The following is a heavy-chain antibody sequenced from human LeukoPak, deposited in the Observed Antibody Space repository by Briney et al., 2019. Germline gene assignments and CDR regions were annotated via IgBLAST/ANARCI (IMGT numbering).Heavy chain of an antibody. Sequence: SETLSLTCAVYGGSFSGCYWSWIRQPPGKGLEWIGEINHSGSTNYNPSLKSRVTISVDTSKNQFSLKLSSVTAADTAVYYCARGHNLDFWSGTFKFDYWGQGTLVTVSS. CDR3: ARGHNLDFWSGTFKFDY. CDR2: INHSGST. CDR1: GGSFSGCY. J-gene: IGHJ4*02. D-gene: IGHD3-3*01. V-gene: IGHV4-34*01.